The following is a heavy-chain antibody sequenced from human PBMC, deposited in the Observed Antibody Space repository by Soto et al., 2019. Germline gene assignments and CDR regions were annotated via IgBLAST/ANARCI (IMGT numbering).Heavy chain of an antibody. CDR1: GFTFSSYW. J-gene: IGHJ4*02. CDR2: INSDGSST. V-gene: IGHV3-74*01. Sequence: GGSLRLSCAASGFTFSSYWMHWVRQAPGKGLVWVSRINSDGSSTSYADSVKGRFTISRDNAKNTLYLQMNSLRAEDTPVYYCARGTDGDYYDSSGYYYFDYWGQGTLVTVSS. D-gene: IGHD3-22*01. CDR3: ARGTDGDYYDSSGYYYFDY.